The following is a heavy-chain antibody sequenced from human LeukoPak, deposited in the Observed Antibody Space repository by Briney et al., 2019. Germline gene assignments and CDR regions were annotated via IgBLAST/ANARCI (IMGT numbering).Heavy chain of an antibody. CDR1: GYIFTDYY. Sequence: ASVKVSCKTSGYIFTDYYIHWVRQAPGQGFEWMGWINPKTGDAKSAQKFQRWVTMTRDTAISTAYMELNRLALDDTAVYYCAREVYSHGYCDRVTCPNWFDPWGQGTLVTVSS. J-gene: IGHJ5*02. V-gene: IGHV1-2*04. D-gene: IGHD2-2*03. CDR2: INPKTGDA. CDR3: AREVYSHGYCDRVTCPNWFDP.